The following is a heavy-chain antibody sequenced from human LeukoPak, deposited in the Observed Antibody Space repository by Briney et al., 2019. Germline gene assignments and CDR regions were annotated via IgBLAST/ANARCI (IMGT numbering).Heavy chain of an antibody. V-gene: IGHV4-4*07. CDR1: GVSTTTSF. J-gene: IGHJ3*02. CDR2: VYTSGST. CDR3: ARGPGALTQETFDM. D-gene: IGHD2-21*02. Sequence: PSETLSLNCTGSGVSTTTSFWSWIRQPAGKGLEWIGRVYTSGSTDYNPSLKSRVSMSLDTSKSQLSLELNSVTAADTAVYFCARGPGALTQETFDMWGQGTLVTVSS.